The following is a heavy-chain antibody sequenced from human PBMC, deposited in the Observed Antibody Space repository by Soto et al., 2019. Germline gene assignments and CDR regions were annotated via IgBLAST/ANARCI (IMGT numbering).Heavy chain of an antibody. Sequence: SETLSLTCVVSGGSISGRNWWSCVRQGPGKGLEWIGEVFHSGDTTYTPSLRSRVTISVDKSKNQFSLKLNSVTAADTAVYYCAKLIYDSRLNYFYFDFWGQGALVTVSS. J-gene: IGHJ4*02. CDR1: GGSISGRNW. CDR3: AKLIYDSRLNYFYFDF. D-gene: IGHD3-22*01. V-gene: IGHV4-4*02. CDR2: VFHSGDT.